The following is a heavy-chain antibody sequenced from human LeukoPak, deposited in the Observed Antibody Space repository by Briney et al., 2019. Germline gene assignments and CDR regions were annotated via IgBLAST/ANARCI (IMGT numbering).Heavy chain of an antibody. Sequence: PSETLSLTCAVYGGSFSGYYWSWIRQPPGKRLEWIGEINHSGSTNYNPSLKSRVTISVDTSKNQFSLKLSSVTAADTAVYYCARRLRQQLVQYNWFDPWGQGTLVTVSS. D-gene: IGHD6-13*01. CDR3: ARRLRQQLVQYNWFDP. J-gene: IGHJ5*02. CDR2: INHSGST. CDR1: GGSFSGYY. V-gene: IGHV4-34*01.